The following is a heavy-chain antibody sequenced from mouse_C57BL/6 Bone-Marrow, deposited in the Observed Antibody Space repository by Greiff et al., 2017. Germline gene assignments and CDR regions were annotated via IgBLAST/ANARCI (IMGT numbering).Heavy chain of an antibody. J-gene: IGHJ2*01. CDR2: INPSSGYT. V-gene: IGHV1-7*01. D-gene: IGHD2-2*01. Sequence: QVQLQQSGAELAKPGASVKMSCKASGYTFTSYWMHWVKQRPGQGLEWIGYINPSSGYTKYNQKFKDKATLTADKSSSTAYMQLSSLTDEDAAVYYCSSLLWLRREDYWGQGTTLTVSS. CDR1: GYTFTSYW. CDR3: SSLLWLRREDY.